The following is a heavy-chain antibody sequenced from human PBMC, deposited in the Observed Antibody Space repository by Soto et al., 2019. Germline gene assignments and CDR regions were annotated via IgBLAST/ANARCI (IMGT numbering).Heavy chain of an antibody. Sequence: EVLILGSGGGLVPPGGSLRLSCAASGFTFSTYAMSWVRQAPGKGLEWVSAIGGGGGFTYLADSVKGRFTISRDKSRDTLYLQMNTLRAEDTAVYYCAKDQMTTVITFDYWGQGTLVTVSS. D-gene: IGHD4-17*01. J-gene: IGHJ4*02. CDR3: AKDQMTTVITFDY. CDR2: IGGGGGFT. V-gene: IGHV3-23*01. CDR1: GFTFSTYA.